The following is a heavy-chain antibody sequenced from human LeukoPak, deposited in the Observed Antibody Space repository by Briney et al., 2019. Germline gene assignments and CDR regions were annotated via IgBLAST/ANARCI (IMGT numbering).Heavy chain of an antibody. J-gene: IGHJ4*02. CDR1: GYTFTSYY. D-gene: IGHD5-24*01. Sequence: ASVKVSCKASGYTFTSYYLHWVRLAPGQGVEWMGIINPSGGSTSYAQKFQGRVTMTTDMSTSTVYMELSSLRSEDTAFYYCARGRDGYNSLDYWGQGTLVTVSS. CDR2: INPSGGST. CDR3: ARGRDGYNSLDY. V-gene: IGHV1-46*01.